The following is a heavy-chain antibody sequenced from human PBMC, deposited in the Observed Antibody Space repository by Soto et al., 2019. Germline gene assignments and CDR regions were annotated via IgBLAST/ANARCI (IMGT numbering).Heavy chain of an antibody. CDR3: AHRVLRTVFGLVTTTAIYFDF. D-gene: IGHD3-3*01. CDR1: GFSLSTSGVG. CDR2: IYLDDEK. J-gene: IGHJ4*02. Sequence: QITLNESGPTLVKPTETLTLTCTFSGFSLSTSGVGVGWIRQSPGKAPEWLALIYLDDEKRYSASLKSRLTINKDTSQNQVVLTMANLDPADTATYHCAHRVLRTVFGLVTTTAIYFDFWGPGTPVAVSS. V-gene: IGHV2-5*02.